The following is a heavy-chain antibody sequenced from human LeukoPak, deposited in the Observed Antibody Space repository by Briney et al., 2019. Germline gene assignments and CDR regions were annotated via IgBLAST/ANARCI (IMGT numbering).Heavy chain of an antibody. D-gene: IGHD2-15*01. J-gene: IGHJ4*02. Sequence: ASVKVSCKASGYTFTGYYMHWVRQAPGQGLEWMGWINPNSGGTNYAQKFQGWVTMTRDTSISTAYMELSRLRSDDTAVYYCAGPQFCSGGSCYDYWGQGTLVTVSS. CDR1: GYTFTGYY. CDR3: AGPQFCSGGSCYDY. V-gene: IGHV1-2*04. CDR2: INPNSGGT.